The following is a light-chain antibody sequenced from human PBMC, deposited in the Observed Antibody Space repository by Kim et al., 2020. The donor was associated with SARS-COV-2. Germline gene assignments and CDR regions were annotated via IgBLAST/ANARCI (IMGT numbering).Light chain of an antibody. CDR1: QSVGLY. CDR2: GAS. CDR3: QHRLNWPIT. Sequence: LTPGESATLSCRAKQSVGLYLAWYQQTPGQPPRLHIYGASDRATGIPARFSGSGSGTDFTLTISSMEPEDFAVYYCQHRLNWPITFGQGTRLEIK. J-gene: IGKJ5*01. V-gene: IGKV3-11*01.